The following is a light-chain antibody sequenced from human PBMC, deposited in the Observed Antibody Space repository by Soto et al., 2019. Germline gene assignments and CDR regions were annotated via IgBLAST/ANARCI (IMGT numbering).Light chain of an antibody. CDR2: LNSDGSH. V-gene: IGLV4-69*01. CDR3: QTWGTGIHVV. Sequence: QSVLTQSPSASASLGASVKLTCTLSSGHSSYAIAWHQQQPEKGPRYLMKLNSDGSHSKGYGIPDRFSGSSSGAERYLTISCLQSEDEADYYCQTWGTGIHVVFGGGTKLTVL. J-gene: IGLJ2*01. CDR1: SGHSSYA.